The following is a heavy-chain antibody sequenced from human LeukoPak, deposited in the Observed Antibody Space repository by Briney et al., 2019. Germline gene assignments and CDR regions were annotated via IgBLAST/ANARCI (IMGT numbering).Heavy chain of an antibody. CDR3: ARGSDYSWGG. Sequence: SETLSHTCVVSGGSIRDSFEHGRCWGRQRPGKGFDLIAEVHHTGRTIYSPSFPRRVTIPPATSTNQVSLKLTSVTAADTALYYCARGSDYSWGGWAQGTLVPVSS. V-gene: IGHV4-4*02. CDR2: VHHTGRT. CDR1: GGSIRDSFEHG. D-gene: IGHD3-3*01. J-gene: IGHJ4*01.